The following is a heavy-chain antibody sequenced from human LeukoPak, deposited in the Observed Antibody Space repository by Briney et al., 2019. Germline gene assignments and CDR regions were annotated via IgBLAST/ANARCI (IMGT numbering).Heavy chain of an antibody. CDR2: ISSSSTSI. CDR1: GFLFSDFIDHT. V-gene: IGHV3-21*01. D-gene: IGHD3-3*01. CDR3: ARSLSGYYVGNYYYYYMDV. Sequence: SGGSLRLSCADSGFLFSDFIDHTMVWVRQAPGKGLEWVSYISSSSTSISYADSVRGRFSISRDNAQRSLYLHMNSLRDEDTAVYSCARSLSGYYVGNYYYYYMDVWGKGTTVSVSS. J-gene: IGHJ6*03.